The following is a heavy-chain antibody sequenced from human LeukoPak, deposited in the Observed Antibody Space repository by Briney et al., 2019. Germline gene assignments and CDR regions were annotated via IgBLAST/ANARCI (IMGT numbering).Heavy chain of an antibody. V-gene: IGHV3-21*01. CDR3: ARDLSTSRPPQANYYYYYGMDV. J-gene: IGHJ6*02. CDR2: ISSSSSYI. Sequence: SGGSLRLSCAASGFTVSSNYMSWVRQAPGKGLEWVSSISSSSSYIYYADSVKGRFTISRDNAKNSLYLQMNSLRAEDTAVYYCARDLSTSRPPQANYYYYYGMDVWGQGTTVTVSS. CDR1: GFTVSSNY. D-gene: IGHD2-2*01.